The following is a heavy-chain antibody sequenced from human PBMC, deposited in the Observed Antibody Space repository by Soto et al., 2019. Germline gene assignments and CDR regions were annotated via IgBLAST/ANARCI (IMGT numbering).Heavy chain of an antibody. CDR1: SGSISSSNW. V-gene: IGHV4-4*02. Sequence: PSETLSLTCDVSSGSISSSNWWGWVSQPPGKGLEWIGEVYHNGNTNYNPSLKSRVTLSVDTSKKQFSLKLSSVTAADTAVYYCAGVAQFSSGWYYFDYWGPGTLVTGSS. J-gene: IGHJ4*02. D-gene: IGHD3-22*01. CDR2: VYHNGNT. CDR3: AGVAQFSSGWYYFDY.